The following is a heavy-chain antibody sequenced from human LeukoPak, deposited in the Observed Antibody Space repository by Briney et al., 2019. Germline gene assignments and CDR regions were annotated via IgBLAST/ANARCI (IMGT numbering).Heavy chain of an antibody. Sequence: GGSLRLSCVASGFTFGDYAMSWVRQAPGKGLEWVSGISDSGGSTYYADSVKGRCTISRDNSKDTVSLQMNNLRAEDTAVYFCARRDSFGPWGGEGTLVTVSS. J-gene: IGHJ4*02. V-gene: IGHV3-23*01. D-gene: IGHD3-3*01. CDR1: GFTFGDYA. CDR2: ISDSGGST. CDR3: ARRDSFGPW.